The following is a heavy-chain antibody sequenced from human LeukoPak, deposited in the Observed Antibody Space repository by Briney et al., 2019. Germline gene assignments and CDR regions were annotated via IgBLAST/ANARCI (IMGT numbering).Heavy chain of an antibody. CDR3: AREAAGTRAVDY. J-gene: IGHJ4*02. CDR1: GGSISSYY. CDR2: IYYSGST. Sequence: QPSETLSLTCTASGGSISSYYWSWIRQPPGKGLEWIGYIYYSGSTNYNPSLKSRVTISVDTSKNRFSLKLSSVTAADTAVYYCAREAAGTRAVDYWGQGTLVTVSS. D-gene: IGHD6-13*01. V-gene: IGHV4-59*01.